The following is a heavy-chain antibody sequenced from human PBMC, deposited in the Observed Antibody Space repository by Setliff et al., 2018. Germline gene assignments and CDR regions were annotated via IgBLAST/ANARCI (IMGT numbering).Heavy chain of an antibody. CDR1: GGSTSDYY. CDR3: SRDRQYCSSNSCYTSYFYYYAMDI. CDR2: INHSGST. D-gene: IGHD2-2*02. V-gene: IGHV4-34*01. Sequence: SETLSLTCGGYGGSTSDYYWSWIRQPPGKGLEWIGEINHSGSTNYNPSLKSRVTISLDTSTNQVSLKLSSVTAADTAVHYCSRDRQYCSSNSCYTSYFYYYAMDIWGKGTTVTVSS. J-gene: IGHJ6*04.